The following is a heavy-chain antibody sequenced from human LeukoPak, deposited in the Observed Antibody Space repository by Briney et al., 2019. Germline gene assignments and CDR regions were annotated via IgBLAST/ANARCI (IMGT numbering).Heavy chain of an antibody. D-gene: IGHD3-3*01. CDR2: ISGSGGTT. Sequence: GGSLRLSCAASGFTFSSYAMSWVRQAPGKGLEWVSAISGSGGTTYHADSVKGRFTISRDNSKNTLYLQMNSLRAEDTAVYYCAKPPVYYDFWSGSGGDGMDVWGQGTTVTVSS. J-gene: IGHJ6*02. V-gene: IGHV3-23*01. CDR3: AKPPVYYDFWSGSGGDGMDV. CDR1: GFTFSSYA.